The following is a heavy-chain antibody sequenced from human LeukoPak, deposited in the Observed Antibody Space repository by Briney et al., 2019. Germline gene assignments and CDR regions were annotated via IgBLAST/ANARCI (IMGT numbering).Heavy chain of an antibody. CDR3: ARRRLANKKYYYYYYGLDV. J-gene: IGHJ6*02. CDR2: IYPGDSDT. V-gene: IGHV5-51*01. Sequence: GESLKISCKGSGYSLANYFTAWVRQMPGKGLEWMGIIYPGDSDTRYSPSFQGQVTISADKSINTAYLQWSSLKASDTVMYYCARRRLANKKYYYYYYGLDVWGQGTMVTVSS. CDR1: GYSLANYF. D-gene: IGHD3-9*01.